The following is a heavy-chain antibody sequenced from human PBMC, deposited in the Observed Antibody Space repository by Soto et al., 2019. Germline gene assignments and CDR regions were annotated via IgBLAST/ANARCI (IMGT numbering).Heavy chain of an antibody. V-gene: IGHV3-30*18. CDR1: GFTFSSYG. Sequence: GGSLRLSCAASGFTFSSYGMHWVRQAPGKGLEWVAVISYDGSNKYYADSVKGRFTISRDNSKNTLYLQMNSLRAEDTAVYYCAKDRVVLRYFDWLFPLVAFDYWGQGTLVTVSS. J-gene: IGHJ4*02. D-gene: IGHD3-9*01. CDR3: AKDRVVLRYFDWLFPLVAFDY. CDR2: ISYDGSNK.